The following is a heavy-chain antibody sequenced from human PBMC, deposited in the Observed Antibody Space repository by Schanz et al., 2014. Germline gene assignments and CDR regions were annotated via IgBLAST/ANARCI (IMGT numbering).Heavy chain of an antibody. V-gene: IGHV4-59*01. J-gene: IGHJ6*02. Sequence: QVQLQESGPGLVRPSETLSLTCTVSGASMDNYYCSWIRQPPGKGLEWIGYVYNNGRTYYNPSLKSRVAISVDTSKNQFSLKLTSMTAADTAVYYCARVVGGAEWLLYDDYYYNLDVWGQGTTVTVSS. CDR2: VYNNGRT. D-gene: IGHD3-3*01. CDR1: GASMDNYY. CDR3: ARVVGGAEWLLYDDYYYNLDV.